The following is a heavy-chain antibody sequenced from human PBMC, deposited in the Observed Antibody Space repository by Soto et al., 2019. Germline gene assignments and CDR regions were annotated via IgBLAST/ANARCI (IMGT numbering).Heavy chain of an antibody. CDR1: GFVFSDYG. J-gene: IGHJ4*02. Sequence: QVQLLESGGGVVQPGRSLRLSCTASGFVFSDYGMHWFRQAPGKGPEWVAVIYNDGSNEYYGDSVKGRFTISRDNSQNTLYLQMNILRAEDTGVYYCARDRWRRLGGDFWGQGTLVTVSS. V-gene: IGHV3-33*01. CDR3: ARDRWRRLGGDF. CDR2: IYNDGSNE. D-gene: IGHD2-21*02.